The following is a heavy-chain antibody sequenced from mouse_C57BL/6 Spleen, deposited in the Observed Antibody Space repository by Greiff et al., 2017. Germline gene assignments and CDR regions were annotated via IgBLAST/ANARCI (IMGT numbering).Heavy chain of an antibody. J-gene: IGHJ1*03. Sequence: VQLQQPGAELVKPGASVKLSCKASGYTFTSYWMHWVKQRPGQGLEWIGMIHPNSGSTNYNEKFKSKATLTVDKSSRTAYMQLSSLTSEDSAVYYCARGGNYSNPWYFDVWGTGTTVTVSS. D-gene: IGHD2-5*01. CDR2: IHPNSGST. V-gene: IGHV1-64*01. CDR1: GYTFTSYW. CDR3: ARGGNYSNPWYFDV.